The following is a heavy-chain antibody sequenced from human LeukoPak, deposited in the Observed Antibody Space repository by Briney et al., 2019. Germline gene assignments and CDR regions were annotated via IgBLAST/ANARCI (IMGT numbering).Heavy chain of an antibody. J-gene: IGHJ4*02. Sequence: GGSLRLSCAASGFTVSSNYMSWVRQAPGKGLEWVSLIYSGGSTYYADSVKGRFTISRDNSKNTVYLQMNSLRAEDTAVYYCARDQRLRLGELSFPDYWGQGTLVTVSS. D-gene: IGHD3-16*02. V-gene: IGHV3-53*01. CDR2: IYSGGST. CDR3: ARDQRLRLGELSFPDY. CDR1: GFTVSSNY.